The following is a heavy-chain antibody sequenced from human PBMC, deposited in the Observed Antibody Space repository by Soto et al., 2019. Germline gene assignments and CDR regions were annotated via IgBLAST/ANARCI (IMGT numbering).Heavy chain of an antibody. J-gene: IGHJ3*02. CDR3: ARGSGAARRNPRAFDI. CDR1: GGSFSGYY. D-gene: IGHD6-6*01. V-gene: IGHV4-34*01. Sequence: SETLSLTCAVYGGSFSGYYWSWIRQPPGKGLEWIGEINHSGSTNYNPSLKSRVTISVDTSKNQFSLKLSSVTAADTAVYYCARGSGAARRNPRAFDIWGQGTMVTVSS. CDR2: INHSGST.